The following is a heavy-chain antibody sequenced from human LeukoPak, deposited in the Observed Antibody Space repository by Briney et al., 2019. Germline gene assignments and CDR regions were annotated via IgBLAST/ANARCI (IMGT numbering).Heavy chain of an antibody. D-gene: IGHD2-2*01. CDR3: ARDRGYCSSTSCYGDY. Sequence: ASVKVSCKASGYTFTTYGISWVRQAPGQGLEWMGWISAYNGNTNYAQKLQGRVTMTTDTSTSTAYMELRSLRSDDTAMSYRARDRGYCSSTSCYGDYWGQGTLVTVSS. CDR2: ISAYNGNT. V-gene: IGHV1-18*01. CDR1: GYTFTTYG. J-gene: IGHJ4*02.